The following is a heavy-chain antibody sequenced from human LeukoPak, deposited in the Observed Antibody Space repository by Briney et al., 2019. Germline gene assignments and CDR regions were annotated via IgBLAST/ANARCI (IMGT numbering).Heavy chain of an antibody. CDR2: INHSGGT. Sequence: PSETLSLTCAVYGGSFSGYYWSWIRQPPGKGLGWIGEINHSGGTNYNPSLKSRVTISVDTSKNQFSLKLSSVTAADTAVCYCARLFAGTFDYWGQGTLVTVSS. CDR1: GGSFSGYY. V-gene: IGHV4-34*01. CDR3: ARLFAGTFDY. D-gene: IGHD1-14*01. J-gene: IGHJ4*02.